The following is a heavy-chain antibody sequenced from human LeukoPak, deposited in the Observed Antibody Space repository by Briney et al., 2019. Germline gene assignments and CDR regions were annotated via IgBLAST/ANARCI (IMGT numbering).Heavy chain of an antibody. CDR1: GFTFSSYG. Sequence: GGSLRLSCAASGFTFSSYGMHWVRQAPGRGLEWVAVIWYDGSNKYYADSVKGRFTISRDNSKNTLYLQMNSLRAEDTAVYYCARDHARRYFDWFFDSWGQGTLVTVSS. V-gene: IGHV3-33*01. CDR3: ARDHARRYFDWFFDS. J-gene: IGHJ4*02. D-gene: IGHD3-9*01. CDR2: IWYDGSNK.